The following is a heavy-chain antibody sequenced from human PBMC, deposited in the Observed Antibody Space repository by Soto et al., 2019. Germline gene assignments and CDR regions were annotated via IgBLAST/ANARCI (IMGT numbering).Heavy chain of an antibody. CDR3: ASFYDFSGAYSAGVAS. CDR1: GYTFTSYG. Sequence: SVKVSCKASGYTFTSYGMSWVRQAPGQGLEWMGWISACNGNTNYAQKLQGRVTMTTDTSTSTAYMELRRLRSDDPAGYYCASFYDFSGAYSAGVASWGQGTWVTASS. D-gene: IGHD4-4*01. CDR2: ISACNGNT. J-gene: IGHJ4*02. V-gene: IGHV1-18*01.